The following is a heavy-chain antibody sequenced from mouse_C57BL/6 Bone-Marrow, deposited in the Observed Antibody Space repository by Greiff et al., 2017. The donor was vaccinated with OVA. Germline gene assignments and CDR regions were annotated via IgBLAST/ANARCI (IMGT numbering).Heavy chain of an antibody. CDR1: GFNFTDDY. CDR2: IDPENGDT. D-gene: IGHD1-1*01. Sequence: EVQLQQSGAELVRPGASVKLSCTASGFNFTDDYMHWVKQRPDQGLEWIGWIDPENGDTEYASKFQGKATITADTSSNTAYLQLSSLTSEDTAVYYCTADYYDSSYFWFAYWGQGTLVTVSA. CDR3: TADYYDSSYFWFAY. V-gene: IGHV14-4*01. J-gene: IGHJ3*01.